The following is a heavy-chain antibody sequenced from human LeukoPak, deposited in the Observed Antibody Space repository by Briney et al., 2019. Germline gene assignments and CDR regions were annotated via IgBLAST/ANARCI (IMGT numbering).Heavy chain of an antibody. CDR1: GYTFTGYY. CDR2: ISAYNGNT. V-gene: IGHV1-18*04. D-gene: IGHD3-22*01. J-gene: IGHJ4*02. CDR3: ARRYYYDSSGYWAGSDY. Sequence: ASVKVSCKASGYTFTGYYMHWVRQAPGQGLEWMGWISAYNGNTNYAQKLQGRVTMTTDTSTSTAYMELRSLRSDDTAVYYCARRYYYDSSGYWAGSDYWGQGTLVTVSS.